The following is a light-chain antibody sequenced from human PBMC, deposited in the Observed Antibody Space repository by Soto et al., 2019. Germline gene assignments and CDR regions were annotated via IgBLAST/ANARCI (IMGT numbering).Light chain of an antibody. CDR2: AVS. Sequence: QSALTQPASVSGSPGQSITISCIGTSSDIGGYRYASWYQQHPGKAPKLMIYAVSNRPSGVSNRFSGSKSGNTASLTISGLQAEDEADYYCSSYTNSGALVVFGGGTKVTVL. V-gene: IGLV2-14*03. CDR1: SSDIGGYRY. J-gene: IGLJ2*01. CDR3: SSYTNSGALVV.